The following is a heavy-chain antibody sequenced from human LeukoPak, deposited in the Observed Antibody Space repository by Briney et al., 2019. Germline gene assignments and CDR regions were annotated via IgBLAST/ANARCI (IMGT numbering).Heavy chain of an antibody. CDR2: LNGDGTNI. V-gene: IGHV3-74*01. D-gene: IGHD2-8*01. CDR1: GFTFSNYW. CDR3: ARSQSGVFDV. Sequence: PGGSLRLSCVASGFTFSNYWMQWVRLVPGKGLVWVSRLNGDGTNIIYADSVKGRFTISRDNAENTLYLQMNSLRAEDTALYYCARSQSGVFDVWGQGTMVTVSS. J-gene: IGHJ3*01.